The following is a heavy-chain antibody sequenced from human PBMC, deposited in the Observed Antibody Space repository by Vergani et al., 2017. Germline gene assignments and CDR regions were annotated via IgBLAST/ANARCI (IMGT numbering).Heavy chain of an antibody. D-gene: IGHD2-2*02. J-gene: IGHJ4*02. CDR3: YTDYHDY. CDR2: IRSKNDGGTA. V-gene: IGHV3-15*02. Sequence: EVQLLESGGALVQPGGSLRISCVATGFSFSNYAINWVRQAPGKGLEWIGRIRSKNDGGTADYAAPLKGRFTISRDDSKDSAFLLVNNLKTEDTAVYFCYTDYHDYWGQGTLVTVSS. CDR1: GFSFSNYA.